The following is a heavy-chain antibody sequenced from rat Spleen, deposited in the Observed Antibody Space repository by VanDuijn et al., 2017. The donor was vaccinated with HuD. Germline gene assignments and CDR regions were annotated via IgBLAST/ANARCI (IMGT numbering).Heavy chain of an antibody. CDR3: AVAGYGY. J-gene: IGHJ2*01. CDR2: IIYDGSRT. Sequence: EVQLVESGGGLVQPGRSLKLSCAASGFTFSNYYMAWVRQAPTKGLEWVATIIYDGSRTYYRDSVKGRFTISRDNAKSTLYLQMNSLKCEDTATYYCAVAGYGYWGQGVMVTVSS. D-gene: IGHD2-3*01. CDR1: GFTFSNYY. V-gene: IGHV5S10*01.